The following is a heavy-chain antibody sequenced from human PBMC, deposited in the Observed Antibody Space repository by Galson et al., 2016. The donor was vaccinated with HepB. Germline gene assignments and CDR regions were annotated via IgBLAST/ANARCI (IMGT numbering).Heavy chain of an antibody. CDR3: AKDRLPASSINYHGLDV. Sequence: SVKVSCKASGGTFNNYAISWVRQAPGQGLEWMGGIIPILGGANYAQNFQGRFTITADKSTSTAYMELSSLTSDDTAVYYCAKDRLPASSINYHGLDVWGQGTTVTVS. CDR1: GGTFNNYA. J-gene: IGHJ6*02. D-gene: IGHD6-13*01. V-gene: IGHV1-69*10. CDR2: IIPILGGA.